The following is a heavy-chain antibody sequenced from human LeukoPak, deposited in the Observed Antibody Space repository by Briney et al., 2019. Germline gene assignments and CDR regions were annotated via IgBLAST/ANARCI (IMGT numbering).Heavy chain of an antibody. CDR3: ARAGVPPASATVDI. Sequence: GGSLRLPCAASGFTFSSYNMNWVRQAPGKGLEWVSSISRSSSYIYYADSVKGRFTISRDNAKNSLYLQMNSLRAEDTAVYYCARAGVPPASATVDIWGQGTMVTVSS. CDR2: ISRSSSYI. D-gene: IGHD2-2*01. V-gene: IGHV3-21*01. CDR1: GFTFSSYN. J-gene: IGHJ3*02.